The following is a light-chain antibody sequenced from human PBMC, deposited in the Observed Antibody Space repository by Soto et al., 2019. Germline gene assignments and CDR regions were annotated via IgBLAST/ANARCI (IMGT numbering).Light chain of an antibody. Sequence: QSALTQPRSVSGSPGQSVAISCTGTSRDVDAYDFVSWYQHHPGKAPKLIISEVSKRPSGVSHRFSGSKSGNTASLTIPGLQAEDEADYFCCSFAGSFYVFGTGTKVTV. CDR1: SRDVDAYDF. CDR2: EVS. CDR3: CSFAGSFYV. V-gene: IGLV2-11*01. J-gene: IGLJ1*01.